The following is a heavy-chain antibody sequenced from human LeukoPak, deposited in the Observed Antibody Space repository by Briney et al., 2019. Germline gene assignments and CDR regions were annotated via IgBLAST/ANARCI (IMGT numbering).Heavy chain of an antibody. Sequence: SETLSLTCTVSGGSISSSSYYWGWIRQPPGKGLEWIGSIYYGGSTYYNPSLKSRVTISVDTSKNQFSLKLSSVTAADTAVYYCARVAAAATHNGEYFDYWGQGTLVTVSS. CDR2: IYYGGST. CDR3: ARVAAAATHNGEYFDY. V-gene: IGHV4-39*01. D-gene: IGHD6-13*01. J-gene: IGHJ4*02. CDR1: GGSISSSSYY.